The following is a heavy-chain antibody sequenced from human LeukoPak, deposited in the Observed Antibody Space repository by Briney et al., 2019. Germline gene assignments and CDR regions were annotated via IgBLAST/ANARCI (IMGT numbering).Heavy chain of an antibody. D-gene: IGHD3-16*01. CDR2: INPNSGGT. CDR3: VRVRGIEGVFDY. V-gene: IGHV1-2*02. J-gene: IGHJ4*02. CDR1: GYTFTGYY. Sequence: ASVKVSCKASGYTFTGYYMHWVRQAPGQGLEWMGWINPNSGGTNYAQKFQGRVTMTRDTSISTAYMELSRLRSDDTAVYYCVRVRGIEGVFDYWGQGTLVTVSS.